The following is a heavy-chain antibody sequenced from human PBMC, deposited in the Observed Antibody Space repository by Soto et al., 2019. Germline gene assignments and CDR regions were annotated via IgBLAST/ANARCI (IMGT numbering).Heavy chain of an antibody. CDR2: ISYDGSNK. J-gene: IGHJ6*02. CDR1: GFTFSSYA. D-gene: IGHD5-18*01. V-gene: IGHV3-30-3*01. CDR3: ARVQEDTATPVWHYHYYGMDV. Sequence: HPGGSLRLSCAASGFTFSSYAMHWVRQAPGKGLEWVAVISYDGSNKYYADSVKGRFTISRDNSKNTLYLQMNSLRAEDTAVYYCARVQEDTATPVWHYHYYGMDVWGQGTTVTVSS.